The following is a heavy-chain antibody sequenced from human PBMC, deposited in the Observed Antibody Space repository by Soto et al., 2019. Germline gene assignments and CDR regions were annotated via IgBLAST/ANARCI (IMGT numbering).Heavy chain of an antibody. CDR1: GFSLNTGGVT. Sequence: SGPTLVNPTQTLTLTCVFSGFSLNTGGVTVGWIRQPPGKALEWVALIYWDDGKRYSPSLKSRLTITKETSRNQVVLTMTNVDPEDTATYFCAKSPAPRVYFKHWGEGNLVTVSS. D-gene: IGHD3-10*01. CDR2: IYWDDGK. J-gene: IGHJ1*01. V-gene: IGHV2-5*02. CDR3: AKSPAPRVYFKH.